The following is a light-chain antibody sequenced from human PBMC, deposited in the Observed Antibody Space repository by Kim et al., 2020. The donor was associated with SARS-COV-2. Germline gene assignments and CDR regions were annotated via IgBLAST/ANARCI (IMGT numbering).Light chain of an antibody. CDR3: QQRSSWPLT. V-gene: IGKV3-11*01. J-gene: IGKJ4*01. CDR2: DSS. CDR1: QNVEY. Sequence: EIVLTQFPATLSLSPGERAALSCRASQNVEYLAWYQQKPGQPPRLLIGDSSHRATGTPPRFSGSGSGTDFTLTISSLEPEDCAVYYCQQRSSWPLTFGGGAKVDIK.